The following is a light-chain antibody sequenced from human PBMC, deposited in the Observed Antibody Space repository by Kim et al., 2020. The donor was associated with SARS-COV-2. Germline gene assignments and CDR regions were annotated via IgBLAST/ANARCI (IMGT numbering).Light chain of an antibody. CDR2: AAS. CDR1: QGISSY. Sequence: ASTGDRVTITCRASQGISSYLAWYQQKPGKAPKLLIYAASTLQSGVPSRFSGSGSGTDFTLTISCLQSEDFATYYCQQYYSYTRTFGQGTKVEIK. J-gene: IGKJ1*01. V-gene: IGKV1-8*01. CDR3: QQYYSYTRT.